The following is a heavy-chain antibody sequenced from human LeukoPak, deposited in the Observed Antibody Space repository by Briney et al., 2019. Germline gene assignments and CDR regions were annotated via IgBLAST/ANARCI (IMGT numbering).Heavy chain of an antibody. CDR2: INPNSGGT. CDR1: GYTFTGYY. Sequence: ASVKVSCKASGYTFTGYYMHWVRQAPGQGLGWMGWINPNSGGTNYAQKFQGRVTTTRDTSISTAYMELSRLRSDDTAVYYCARDHLKQQLVRTPLGYWGQGTLVTVSS. CDR3: ARDHLKQQLVRTPLGY. D-gene: IGHD6-13*01. J-gene: IGHJ4*02. V-gene: IGHV1-2*02.